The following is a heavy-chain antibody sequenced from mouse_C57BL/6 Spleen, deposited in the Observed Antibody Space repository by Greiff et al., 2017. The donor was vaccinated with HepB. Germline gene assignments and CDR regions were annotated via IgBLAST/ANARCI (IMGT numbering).Heavy chain of an antibody. J-gene: IGHJ3*01. CDR2: ISSGSSTI. D-gene: IGHD2-4*01. CDR3: ARPGDYDPWFAY. Sequence: EVQLVESGGGLVKPGGSLKLSCAASGFTFSDYGMHWVRQAPEKGLEWVAYISSGSSTIYYADTVKGRFTISRDNAKNTLFLQMTSLRSEDTAMYYCARPGDYDPWFAYWGQGTLVTVSA. V-gene: IGHV5-17*01. CDR1: GFTFSDYG.